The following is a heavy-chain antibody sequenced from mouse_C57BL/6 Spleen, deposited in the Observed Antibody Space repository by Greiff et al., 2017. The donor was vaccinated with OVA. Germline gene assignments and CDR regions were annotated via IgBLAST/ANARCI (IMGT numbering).Heavy chain of an antibody. V-gene: IGHV1-15*01. D-gene: IGHD3-1*01. CDR1: GYTFTDYE. CDR2: IDPETGGT. CDR3: TRSGLRAFAY. J-gene: IGHJ3*01. Sequence: QVQLKESGAELVRPGASVTLSCKASGYTFTDYEMHWVKQTPVHGLEWIGAIDPETGGTAYNQKFKGKAILTADKSSSTAYMELRSLTSEDSAVYYCTRSGLRAFAYWGQGTLVTVSA.